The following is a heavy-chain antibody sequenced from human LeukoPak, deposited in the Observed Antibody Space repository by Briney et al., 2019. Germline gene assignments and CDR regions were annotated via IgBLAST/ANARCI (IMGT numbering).Heavy chain of an antibody. Sequence: GGSLRLSCAASGFTFSSYSMNWVRPAPGKGLEWVSSISSSSSYIYYADSVKGRFTISRDNARNSLYLQMNSQRAEDTAVYYCARDSNCGGDCYIDYWGQGTLVTVSS. CDR2: ISSSSSYI. J-gene: IGHJ4*02. V-gene: IGHV3-21*01. D-gene: IGHD2-21*02. CDR1: GFTFSSYS. CDR3: ARDSNCGGDCYIDY.